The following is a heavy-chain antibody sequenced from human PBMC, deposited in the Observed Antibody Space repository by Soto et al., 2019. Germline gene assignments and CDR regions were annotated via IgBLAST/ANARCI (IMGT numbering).Heavy chain of an antibody. V-gene: IGHV4-61*01. CDR2: IYYSGST. CDR3: ARGQDYYDSSGYFFGVYYFEY. Sequence: SSETLSLTCTVSGGSVSSGSYYWSWIRQPPGKGLEWIGYIYYSGSTNYNPSLKSRVTISVDTSKNQFSLKLSSVTAADTAVYYCARGQDYYDSSGYFFGVYYFEYWGQGTLVTVSS. CDR1: GGSVSSGSYY. J-gene: IGHJ4*02. D-gene: IGHD3-22*01.